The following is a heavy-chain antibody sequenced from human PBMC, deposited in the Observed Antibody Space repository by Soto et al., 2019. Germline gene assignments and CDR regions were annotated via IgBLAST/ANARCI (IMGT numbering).Heavy chain of an antibody. V-gene: IGHV5-51*01. Sequence: GESLKISCKGSGYSFTSYWIGWVRQMPGKGLEWMGIIYPGDSDTRYSPSFQGQVTISADKSISTAYLQWSSLKASDTAMYYCARGRYCSGGSCYSDYYGMDVWGQGTTVTVSS. CDR2: IYPGDSDT. J-gene: IGHJ6*02. D-gene: IGHD2-15*01. CDR3: ARGRYCSGGSCYSDYYGMDV. CDR1: GYSFTSYW.